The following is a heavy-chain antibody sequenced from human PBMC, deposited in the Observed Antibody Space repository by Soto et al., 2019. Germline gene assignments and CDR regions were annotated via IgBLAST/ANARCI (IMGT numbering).Heavy chain of an antibody. J-gene: IGHJ6*02. Sequence: GESLKISCKGSGYSFTSYWIGWVRQMPGKGLEWMGIIYPGDSDTRYSPSFQGQVTISADKSISTAYLQWSSRKASDTAMYYCARHNGPLNFHNMYYGMDVWGQGTTVTVSS. CDR1: GYSFTSYW. CDR3: ARHNGPLNFHNMYYGMDV. V-gene: IGHV5-51*01. CDR2: IYPGDSDT. D-gene: IGHD2-8*01.